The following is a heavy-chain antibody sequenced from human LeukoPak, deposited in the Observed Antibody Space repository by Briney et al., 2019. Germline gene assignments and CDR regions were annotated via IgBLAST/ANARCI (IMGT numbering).Heavy chain of an antibody. CDR3: ARLVLRYFDHPGFDY. V-gene: IGHV4-34*01. Sequence: GSLRLSCAASGFTFSSYSMNWIRQPPGKGLEWIGEINHSGSTNYNPSLKSRVTISVDTSKNQFSLKLSSVTAADTAVYYCARLVLRYFDHPGFDYWGQGTLVTVSS. CDR2: INHSGST. J-gene: IGHJ4*02. CDR1: GFTFSSYS. D-gene: IGHD3-9*01.